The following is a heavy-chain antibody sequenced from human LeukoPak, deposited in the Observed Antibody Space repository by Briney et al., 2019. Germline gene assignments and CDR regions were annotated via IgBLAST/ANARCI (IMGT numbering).Heavy chain of an antibody. CDR2: IKQDGSEK. V-gene: IGHV3-7*01. D-gene: IGHD3-3*01. J-gene: IGHJ6*02. Sequence: GGSLRLSCAASGFTFSSYWMIWVRQAPGKGLEWVANIKQDGSEKYYVDSLKGRFTISRDNAKNSLYLQMNSLRAEDTAVYYCARDKSSYDFWSGYSPIDGMDVWGQGTTVTVSS. CDR1: GFTFSSYW. CDR3: ARDKSSYDFWSGYSPIDGMDV.